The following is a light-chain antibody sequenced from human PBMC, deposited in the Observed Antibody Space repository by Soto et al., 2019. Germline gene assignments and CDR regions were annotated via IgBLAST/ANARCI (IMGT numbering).Light chain of an antibody. V-gene: IGLV2-14*01. CDR1: NSDVGDYNY. Sequence: ALTQPASVSGSTGQSITISCTGTNSDVGDYNYVSWYQQHPGKAPKLIIYEVSNRPSGISDRFSASKSGNTASLTISGLQAEDEADYYCSSYTNSNTRVFGTGTKVTVL. J-gene: IGLJ1*01. CDR3: SSYTNSNTRV. CDR2: EVS.